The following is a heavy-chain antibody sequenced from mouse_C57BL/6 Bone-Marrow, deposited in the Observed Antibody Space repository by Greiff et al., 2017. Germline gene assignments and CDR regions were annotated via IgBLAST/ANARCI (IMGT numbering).Heavy chain of an antibody. J-gene: IGHJ2*01. D-gene: IGHD1-1*01. CDR1: GYTFTSYW. Sequence: QVHVKQSGAELAKPGASVKLSCKASGYTFTSYWMHWVKQRPGQGLEWIGYINPSSGYTKYNQKFKDKATLTADKSSSTAYMQLSSLTYEDSAVYYCASRFITTVVAPFDYWGQGTTLTVSS. CDR3: ASRFITTVVAPFDY. V-gene: IGHV1-7*01. CDR2: INPSSGYT.